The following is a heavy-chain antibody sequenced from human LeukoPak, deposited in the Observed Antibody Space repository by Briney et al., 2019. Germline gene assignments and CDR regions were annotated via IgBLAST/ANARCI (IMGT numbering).Heavy chain of an antibody. Sequence: GASVKVSCKASGYTFTSYYMHWVRQAPGQGLEWMGIINPSGGSTSYAQKFQGRVTMTRDTSISTAYMELSRLRSDDTAVYYCASGEEVAEDWGQGTLVTVSS. CDR2: INPSGGST. CDR3: ASGEEVAED. CDR1: GYTFTSYY. V-gene: IGHV1-46*01. J-gene: IGHJ4*02. D-gene: IGHD6-19*01.